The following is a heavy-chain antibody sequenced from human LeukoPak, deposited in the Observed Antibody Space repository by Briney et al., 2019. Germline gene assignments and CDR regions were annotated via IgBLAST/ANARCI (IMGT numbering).Heavy chain of an antibody. Sequence: GGSLRLSCAASGFTFSSYWMHWVRQVPGKGLVCVSRINSDGSPTTYADSVKRRFTISRDNAKNTLYLQMNSLRPEDTAVYFCARAHSYNYGDYWGQGTPVTVSS. CDR2: INSDGSPT. D-gene: IGHD3-16*01. CDR3: ARAHSYNYGDY. V-gene: IGHV3-74*01. J-gene: IGHJ4*02. CDR1: GFTFSSYW.